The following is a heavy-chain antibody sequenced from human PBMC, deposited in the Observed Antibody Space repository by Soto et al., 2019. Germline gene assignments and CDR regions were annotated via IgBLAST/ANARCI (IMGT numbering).Heavy chain of an antibody. V-gene: IGHV1-18*01. Sequence: ASVKVSCKASGYTFTSYGISWVRQAPGQGLEWMGWINAYNGNTNYAQKFQGRVTLTRNTSISTAYMEVNSLRSEDTAVYYCARASSGYGFDAFDMWGQGTMVTVSS. D-gene: IGHD5-12*01. CDR3: ARASSGYGFDAFDM. CDR2: INAYNGNT. J-gene: IGHJ3*02. CDR1: GYTFTSYG.